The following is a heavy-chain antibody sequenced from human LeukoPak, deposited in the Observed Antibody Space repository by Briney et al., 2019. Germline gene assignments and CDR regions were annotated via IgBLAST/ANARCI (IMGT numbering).Heavy chain of an antibody. CDR2: INHSGST. J-gene: IGHJ5*02. CDR1: GGSFSGYY. CDR3: ARGHDYGWFDL. D-gene: IGHD4-17*01. V-gene: IGHV4-34*01. Sequence: ASETLSLTCAVYGGSFSGYYWSWIRQPPGKGLEWVGEINHSGSTNYNPSLKSRVTISVDTSKNQFALKQRSVTAADTAVYYCARGHDYGWFDLWGQGTLVTVSS.